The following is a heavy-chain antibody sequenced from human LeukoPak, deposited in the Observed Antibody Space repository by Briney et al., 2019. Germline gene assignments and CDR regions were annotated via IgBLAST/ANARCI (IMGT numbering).Heavy chain of an antibody. CDR3: ARGRLIMLDGSRGSFDY. CDR1: GYTFTGYY. D-gene: IGHD3-10*02. V-gene: IGHV1-2*02. J-gene: IGHJ4*02. Sequence: GASVKVSCKASGYTFTGYYMHWVRQAPGQGLEWMGWINPNSGGTNYAQKFQGRVTMTRDTSISTAYMELSRLRSDDTAVYYCARGRLIMLDGSRGSFDYWGQGTLVTVSS. CDR2: INPNSGGT.